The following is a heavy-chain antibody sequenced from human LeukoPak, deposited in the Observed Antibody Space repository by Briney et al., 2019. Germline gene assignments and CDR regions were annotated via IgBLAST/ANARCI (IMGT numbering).Heavy chain of an antibody. J-gene: IGHJ3*02. CDR1: GYSISSGYY. CDR2: IYHSGST. Sequence: SETLSLTCTVSGYSISSGYYWGWIRQPPGKGLEWIGSIYHSGSTYYNPSLKSRVTISVDTSKNQFSLKLSSVTAADTAVYYCASTGGGYSGYDYMDDAFDIWGQGTMVTVSS. D-gene: IGHD5-12*01. V-gene: IGHV4-38-2*02. CDR3: ASTGGGYSGYDYMDDAFDI.